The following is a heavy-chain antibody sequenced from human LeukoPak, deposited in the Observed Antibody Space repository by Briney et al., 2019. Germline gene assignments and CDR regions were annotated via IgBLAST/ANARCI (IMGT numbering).Heavy chain of an antibody. J-gene: IGHJ4*02. V-gene: IGHV4-39*07. Sequence: SETLSLTCTVSGGSISSSSYYWGWIRQPPGKGLEWIGSIYYSGSTYYNPSLKSRDTISVDTSKNQFSLKLSSVTAADTAVYYCAREVREMATIKTIPNFDYWGQGTLVTVSS. D-gene: IGHD5-24*01. CDR2: IYYSGST. CDR1: GGSISSSSYY. CDR3: AREVREMATIKTIPNFDY.